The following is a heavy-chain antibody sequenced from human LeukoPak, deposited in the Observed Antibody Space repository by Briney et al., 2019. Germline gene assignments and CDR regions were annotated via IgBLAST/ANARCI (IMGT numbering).Heavy chain of an antibody. CDR3: AREPRWYYYDSSSYYFDY. CDR1: GGSISGHS. CDR2: IYYSAST. Sequence: PSETLSLTCTVSGGSISGHSWNWIRQPPGKGLEWIGDIYYSASTRYNPSLESRVTISLDTSKNLFSLSLNSVTAADTAVYYCAREPRWYYYDSSSYYFDYWGQGTLVTVSS. J-gene: IGHJ4*02. V-gene: IGHV4-59*11. D-gene: IGHD3-22*01.